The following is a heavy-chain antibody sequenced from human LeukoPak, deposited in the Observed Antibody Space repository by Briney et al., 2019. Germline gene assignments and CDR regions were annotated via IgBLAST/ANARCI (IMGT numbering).Heavy chain of an antibody. J-gene: IGHJ4*02. Sequence: GGSLRLSCAASGFTFSSYDMHWVRQAPGKGLEWVAVMLYDGSTKYYADSVEGRFTISRDNSKNALYLQMNSLRAEDTAVYYCAKDGATWKRACFEFWGQGTLVTVSS. CDR3: AKDGATWKRACFEF. D-gene: IGHD1-1*01. CDR2: MLYDGSTK. CDR1: GFTFSSYD. V-gene: IGHV3-30*18.